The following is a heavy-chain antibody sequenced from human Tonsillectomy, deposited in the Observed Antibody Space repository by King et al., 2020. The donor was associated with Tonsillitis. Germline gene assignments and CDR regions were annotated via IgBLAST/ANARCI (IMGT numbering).Heavy chain of an antibody. CDR3: ARFVFGNGGRAGYLDL. J-gene: IGHJ2*01. V-gene: IGHV5-51*01. CDR1: GYSFTNYW. CDR2: IYPGDSDT. D-gene: IGHD2-8*01. Sequence: QLVQSGAEVKKTGESLKISCQGSGYSFTNYWIAWVRQMPGKGLEWMGFIYPGDSDTRYSPSFQGQVTISADKSISAAYLQWSSLRASDTAIYYCARFVFGNGGRAGYLDLWGRGTLVTVSS.